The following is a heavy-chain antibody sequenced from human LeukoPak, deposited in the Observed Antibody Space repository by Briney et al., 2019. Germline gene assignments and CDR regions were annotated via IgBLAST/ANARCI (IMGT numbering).Heavy chain of an antibody. CDR3: ASGPIQLWIHNAMDV. V-gene: IGHV3-49*04. D-gene: IGHD5-18*01. CDR1: GFTFGDHA. J-gene: IGHJ6*02. CDR2: IRSKAYRGTT. Sequence: GGSLRLSCRGSGFTFGDHAMSWVRQAPGKGLEWVGFIRSKAYRGTTEYAASVKDRFTISRDDSASIAYLQMNSLKTEDTAVYYCASGPIQLWIHNAMDVWGQGTTVTVSS.